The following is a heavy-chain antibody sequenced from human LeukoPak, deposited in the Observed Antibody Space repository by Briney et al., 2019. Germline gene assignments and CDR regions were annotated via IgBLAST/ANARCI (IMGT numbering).Heavy chain of an antibody. CDR3: ARDGRRRYCSSTSCFAYYFDY. J-gene: IGHJ4*02. CDR2: IIPILGIA. CDR1: GGTFSSYA. V-gene: IGHV1-69*04. Sequence: SVKVSCKASGGTFSSYAISWVRQAPGQGLEWMGRIIPILGIANYAQKFQDRVTITADKSTSTAYMELSSLRSEDTAVYYCARDGRRRYCSSTSCFAYYFDYWGQGTLVTVSS. D-gene: IGHD2-2*01.